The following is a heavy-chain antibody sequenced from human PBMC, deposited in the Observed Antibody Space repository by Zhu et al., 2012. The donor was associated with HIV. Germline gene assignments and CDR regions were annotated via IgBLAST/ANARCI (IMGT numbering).Heavy chain of an antibody. CDR2: MYSSGST. V-gene: IGHV4-59*08. CDR1: GGSMSNHY. D-gene: IGHD1-1*01. Sequence: QVQLQESGPQLVKPSETLSLTCTVSGGSMSNHYWNWVRQPPGKGLQWIGYMYSSGSTKYNLSLKRRVAISLDMSKNQFSLNLSSVTTADTAVYYCARSVKGQLVFDSWGQGALVTVSS. J-gene: IGHJ4*02. CDR3: ARSVKGQLVFDS.